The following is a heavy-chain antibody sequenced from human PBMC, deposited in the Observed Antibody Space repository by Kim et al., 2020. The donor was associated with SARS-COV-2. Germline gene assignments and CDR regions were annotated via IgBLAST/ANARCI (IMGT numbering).Heavy chain of an antibody. J-gene: IGHJ2*01. Sequence: GGSLRLSCAASGFTFSSFAMTWVRQAPGKGLEWVSILSDSGGDTFYADSVKGRFTISRANSKNTLYLQMNSLRAEETAVYYCAKKGVTVRGQCYFDLWGRGTLVTVSS. V-gene: IGHV3-23*01. D-gene: IGHD2-8*01. CDR2: LSDSGGDT. CDR1: GFTFSSFA. CDR3: AKKGVTVRGQCYFDL.